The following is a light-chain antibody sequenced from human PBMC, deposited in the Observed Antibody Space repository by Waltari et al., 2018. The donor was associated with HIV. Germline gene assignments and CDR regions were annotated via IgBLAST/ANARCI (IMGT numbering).Light chain of an antibody. V-gene: IGKV2-28*01. CDR3: MQALQTPFT. J-gene: IGKJ3*01. CDR1: QSLLHSNGYNY. CDR2: LGS. Sequence: IVMTQSPLSLPVTPGEPASISCRSSQSLLHSNGYNYLDWYLQQPGQSPQLLIYLGSNRASGVPDRFSGSGSGTDFTLKISRVEAEDVGVYYCMQALQTPFTFGPGTKVDIK.